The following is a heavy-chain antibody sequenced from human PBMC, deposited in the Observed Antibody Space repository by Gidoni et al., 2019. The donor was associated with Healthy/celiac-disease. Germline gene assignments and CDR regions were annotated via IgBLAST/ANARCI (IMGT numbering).Heavy chain of an antibody. V-gene: IGHV3-15*01. CDR3: TTVGFGLFDY. J-gene: IGHJ4*02. D-gene: IGHD3-10*01. Sequence: TISRDDSKNTLYLQMNSLKTEDTAVYYCTTVGFGLFDYWGQGTLVTVSS.